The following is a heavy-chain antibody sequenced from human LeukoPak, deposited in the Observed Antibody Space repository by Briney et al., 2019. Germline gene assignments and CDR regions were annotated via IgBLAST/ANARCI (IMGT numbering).Heavy chain of an antibody. V-gene: IGHV3-7*01. D-gene: IGHD3-3*01. CDR2: IKQDGSEK. CDR3: ARDFRFLDDY. CDR1: GFTFDIYA. Sequence: QLGGSLRLSCVASGFTFDIYAMTWVRQAPGKGLEWVANIKQDGSEKYYVDSVRGRFTISRDNAKNSLYLQMNSLRAEDTAMYYCARDFRFLDDYWGQGTLVTVSS. J-gene: IGHJ4*02.